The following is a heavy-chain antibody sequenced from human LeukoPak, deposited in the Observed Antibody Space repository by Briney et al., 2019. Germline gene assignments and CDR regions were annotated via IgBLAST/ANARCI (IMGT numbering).Heavy chain of an antibody. Sequence: PGGSLRLSCAASEFTFSYAWMNWVRQSPGKGLEWVGRIKSKTDGGTIDYGAPVKGRFTISRDDSKNTLFLQMNSLKTEDTAMYHCTTGVRDSSGYYDFDYWGQGTLVTVSS. D-gene: IGHD3-22*01. J-gene: IGHJ4*02. CDR1: EFTFSYAW. V-gene: IGHV3-15*01. CDR2: IKSKTDGGTI. CDR3: TTGVRDSSGYYDFDY.